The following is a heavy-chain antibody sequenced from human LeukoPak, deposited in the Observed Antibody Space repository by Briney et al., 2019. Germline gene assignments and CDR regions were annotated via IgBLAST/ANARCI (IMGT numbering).Heavy chain of an antibody. V-gene: IGHV1-18*01. J-gene: IGHJ4*02. CDR1: GYIFTSYG. D-gene: IGHD2-2*01. CDR3: ARARPGAYCGTTSCFSDY. CDR2: ISAYNGNT. Sequence: ASVKVSCKASGYIFTSYGISWVPQDPGQGLEGVGWISAYNGNTKFAPDLQDRVTMTTDTSTATAYMELRRLRLNDTAVYFCARARPGAYCGTTSCFSDYWGQGTLVTVSS.